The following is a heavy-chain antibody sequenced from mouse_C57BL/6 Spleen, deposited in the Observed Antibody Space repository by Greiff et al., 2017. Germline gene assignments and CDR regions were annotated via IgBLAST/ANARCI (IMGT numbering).Heavy chain of an antibody. D-gene: IGHD2-3*01. V-gene: IGHV1-62-2*01. CDR2: FYPGSGSI. CDR3: ARHERSYDGYYEGYAMDY. J-gene: IGHJ4*01. CDR1: GYTFTEYT. Sequence: QVQLKESGAELVKPGASVKLSCKASGYTFTEYTIHWVKQRSGQGLEWIGWFYPGSGSIKYNEKFKDKATLTADKSSSTVYMELSRLTSEDSAVYCCARHERSYDGYYEGYAMDYWGQGTSVTVSS.